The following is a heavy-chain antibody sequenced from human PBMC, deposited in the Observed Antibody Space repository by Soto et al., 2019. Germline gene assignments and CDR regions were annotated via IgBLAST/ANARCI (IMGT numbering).Heavy chain of an antibody. Sequence: PSETLSLTCAVSGGSISSSNWWSWVRQPPGKGLEWIGEIYHSGSTNYNPSLKSRVTISVDKSKNQFSLKLSSVTAADTAVYYCAREGGRFLEWLLPSDYYYYGMDVWGQGTTVTVSS. J-gene: IGHJ6*02. V-gene: IGHV4-4*02. CDR1: GGSISSSNW. CDR2: IYHSGST. D-gene: IGHD3-3*01. CDR3: AREGGRFLEWLLPSDYYYYGMDV.